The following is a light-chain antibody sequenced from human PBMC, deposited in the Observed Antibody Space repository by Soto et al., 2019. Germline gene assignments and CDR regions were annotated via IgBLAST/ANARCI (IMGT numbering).Light chain of an antibody. CDR1: QNIGRN. V-gene: IGKV1-39*01. CDR2: TVS. CDR3: QQCYSIPLT. Sequence: DIQMTQSPSSLSTSVGDRVTITCRASQNIGRNLNWYQQKPGKAPKLLVYTVSNLQTGVPLRFSGRGSGTEFNLTISDLQPEDFATYYCQQCYSIPLTFGGGTKVDIK. J-gene: IGKJ4*01.